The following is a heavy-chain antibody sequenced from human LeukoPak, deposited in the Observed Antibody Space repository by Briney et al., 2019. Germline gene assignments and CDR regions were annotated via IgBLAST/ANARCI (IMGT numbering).Heavy chain of an antibody. D-gene: IGHD6-13*01. Sequence: GASVKVSCKASGYTFTSYYMHWVRQAPGQGLEWMGIINPSGGSTSYAQKFQGRVTMIRDMSTSTHYMEQRSLRSEDTAVYYCARDLGSSWYSVFDYWGQGTLVSVSS. CDR1: GYTFTSYY. V-gene: IGHV1-46*01. CDR2: INPSGGST. CDR3: ARDLGSSWYSVFDY. J-gene: IGHJ4*02.